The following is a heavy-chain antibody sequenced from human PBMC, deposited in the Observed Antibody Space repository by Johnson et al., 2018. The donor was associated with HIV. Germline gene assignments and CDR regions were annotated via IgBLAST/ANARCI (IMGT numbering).Heavy chain of an antibody. CDR1: GFTFSSYA. Sequence: QVQLVESGGGVVQPGRSLRLSCAASGFTFSSYAMHWVRQAPGKGLAWVAVISYDGGNKYYADSVKGRFTISRDNSKNTLYLQMNSLRAEDTAVYYCAGGRPRWEPLRGGAFDLWGQGTMVTVSS. J-gene: IGHJ3*01. V-gene: IGHV3-30*04. CDR2: ISYDGGNK. D-gene: IGHD1-26*01. CDR3: AGGRPRWEPLRGGAFDL.